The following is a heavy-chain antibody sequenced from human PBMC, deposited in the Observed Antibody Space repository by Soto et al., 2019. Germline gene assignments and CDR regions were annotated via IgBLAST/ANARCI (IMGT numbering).Heavy chain of an antibody. J-gene: IGHJ2*01. CDR3: ARDRAREYCGGDCPPPDYWYFDL. Sequence: QVQLVQSGAEVKKPGSSVKVSCKASGGTFSSYAISWVRQAPGQGLEWMGGIIPIFGTANYAQKFQGRVTNTAEESTGTAYMGLSSLRSEDTAVYYCARDRAREYCGGDCPPPDYWYFDLWGRGTLVTVSS. D-gene: IGHD2-21*02. V-gene: IGHV1-69*12. CDR2: IIPIFGTA. CDR1: GGTFSSYA.